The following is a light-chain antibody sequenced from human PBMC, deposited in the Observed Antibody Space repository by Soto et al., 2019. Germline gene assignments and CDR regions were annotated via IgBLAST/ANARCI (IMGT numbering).Light chain of an antibody. CDR3: VSFTVTYSYV. Sequence: QSALTQPASVSGSPGQSITISYTGTSGDVGAYDFVSWYQHHPGKAPRLVIYDVSRRPAGASDRFSGSKSGSTASLTISTLQAEDEADYYCVSFTVTYSYVFGTGTKVTVL. J-gene: IGLJ1*01. CDR1: SGDVGAYDF. V-gene: IGLV2-14*01. CDR2: DVS.